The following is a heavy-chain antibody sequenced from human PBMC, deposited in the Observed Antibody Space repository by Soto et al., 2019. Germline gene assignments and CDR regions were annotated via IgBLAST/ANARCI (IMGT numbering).Heavy chain of an antibody. CDR3: AKEFGPLET. V-gene: IGHV3-30*18. Sequence: QGQLVESGGGVVQPGRSLRLSCAASGFTFSSYAMHWVRQAPGKGLEWVAVISYDGINKFYADSVKGRFSISRDNSKNTLSLQMNSLRADDTAVYHCAKEFGPLETWGQGTLVTVSS. CDR1: GFTFSSYA. J-gene: IGHJ4*02. CDR2: ISYDGINK. D-gene: IGHD1-1*01.